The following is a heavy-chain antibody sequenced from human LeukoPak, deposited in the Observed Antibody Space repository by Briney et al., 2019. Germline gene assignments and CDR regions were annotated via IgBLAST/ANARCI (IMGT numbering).Heavy chain of an antibody. J-gene: IGHJ4*02. V-gene: IGHV3-23*01. Sequence: PGGSLRLSCAASGFTLSSYATSWVRQAPGKGLEWVSAISGSGGSTYYADSVKGRFTISRDNSKNTLYLQMNSLRAEDTAVYYCAGTIRYYYDSSGYPYFDYWGQGTLVTVSS. CDR1: GFTLSSYA. CDR2: ISGSGGST. CDR3: AGTIRYYYDSSGYPYFDY. D-gene: IGHD3-22*01.